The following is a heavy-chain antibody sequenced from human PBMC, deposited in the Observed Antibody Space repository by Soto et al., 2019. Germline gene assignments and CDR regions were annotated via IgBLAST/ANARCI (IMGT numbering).Heavy chain of an antibody. Sequence: ASVKVSCKASGYTFTSYYMHWVRQAPGQGLEWMGIINPSGGSTSYAQKFQGRVTMTRDTSTSTVYMELSSLRSEDTAVYYCASIMGSSSFYWYFDLWGRGTLVTVSS. D-gene: IGHD6-13*01. CDR2: INPSGGST. V-gene: IGHV1-46*01. J-gene: IGHJ2*01. CDR3: ASIMGSSSFYWYFDL. CDR1: GYTFTSYY.